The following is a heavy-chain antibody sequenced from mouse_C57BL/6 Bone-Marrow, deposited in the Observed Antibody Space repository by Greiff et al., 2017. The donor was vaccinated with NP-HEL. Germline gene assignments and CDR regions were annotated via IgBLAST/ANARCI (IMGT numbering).Heavy chain of an antibody. CDR1: GFTFSSYA. D-gene: IGHD1-1*01. J-gene: IGHJ1*03. CDR3: ARVLLRSYWYFDV. V-gene: IGHV5-4*03. CDR2: ISDGGSYT. Sequence: EVKLMESGGGLVKPGGSLKLSCAASGFTFSSYAMSWVRQTPEKRLEWVATISDGGSYTYYPDNVKGRFTISRDNAKNNLYLQMSHLKSEDTAMYYCARVLLRSYWYFDVWGTGTTVTVSS.